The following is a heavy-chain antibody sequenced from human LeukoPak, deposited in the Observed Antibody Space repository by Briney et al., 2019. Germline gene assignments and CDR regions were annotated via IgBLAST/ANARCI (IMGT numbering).Heavy chain of an antibody. D-gene: IGHD3-10*01. CDR2: INPNSGGT. CDR1: GYTFTGYY. V-gene: IGHV1-2*02. J-gene: IGHJ5*02. CDR3: ARDVGYYYGSGSYYDTNWFDP. Sequence: ASVKVSCKASGYTFTGYYMHWVRQAPGQGLEWMGWINPNSGGTNYAQKFQGRVTMTRDTSVSTAYMELSRLRSDDTAVYYCARDVGYYYGSGSYYDTNWFDPWGQGTLVTVSS.